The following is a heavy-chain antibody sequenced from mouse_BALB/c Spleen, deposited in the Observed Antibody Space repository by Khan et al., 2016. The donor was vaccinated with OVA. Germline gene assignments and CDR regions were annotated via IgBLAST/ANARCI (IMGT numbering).Heavy chain of an antibody. CDR1: GYTFTDYY. CDR2: IYPGSGNT. D-gene: IGHD2-3*01. J-gene: IGHJ2*01. CDR3: ARMDTTSLDY. V-gene: IGHV1-76*01. Sequence: QVQLQQPGTELARPGASVKLSCKASGYTFTDYYITWVKQRTGQGLEWIGGIYPGSGNTYYNEKFKGKATLTADKSSNTAYMQLSSLTSEDSAVYFGARMDTTSLDYWGQGTTLTVSS.